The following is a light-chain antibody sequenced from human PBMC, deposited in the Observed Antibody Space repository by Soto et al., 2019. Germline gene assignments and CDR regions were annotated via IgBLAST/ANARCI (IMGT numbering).Light chain of an antibody. Sequence: SYELTQPHSVSVATGQTVRVTCGGKNIGSKSVHWYQQKPGQAPVLVVYDDSDRPSGIPERFSGSNSGNTATLTISRVEAGDEADYHCQVWDRSSDHYVFGTGTKVTVL. CDR2: DDS. CDR1: NIGSKS. J-gene: IGLJ1*01. CDR3: QVWDRSSDHYV. V-gene: IGLV3-21*02.